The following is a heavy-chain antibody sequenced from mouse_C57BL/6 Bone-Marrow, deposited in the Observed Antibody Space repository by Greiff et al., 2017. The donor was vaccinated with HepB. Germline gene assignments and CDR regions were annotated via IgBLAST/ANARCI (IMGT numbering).Heavy chain of an antibody. D-gene: IGHD2-2*01. CDR3: ARATMVTTDAMDY. J-gene: IGHJ4*01. CDR1: GYTFTSYW. Sequence: QVQLKQPGAELVKPGASVKLSCKASGYTFTSYWMHWVKQRPGQGLEWIGMIHPNSGSTNYNEKFKSKATLTVDKSSSTAYMQLSSLTSEDSAVYYCARATMVTTDAMDYWGQGTSVTVSS. V-gene: IGHV1-64*01. CDR2: IHPNSGST.